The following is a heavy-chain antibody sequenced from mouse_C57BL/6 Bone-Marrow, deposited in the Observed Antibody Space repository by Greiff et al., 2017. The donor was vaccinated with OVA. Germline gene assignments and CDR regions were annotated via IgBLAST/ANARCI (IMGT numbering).Heavy chain of an antibody. J-gene: IGHJ3*01. Sequence: VQLQQSGPGLVQPSQSLSITCTVSGFSLTSYGVHWVRQSPGKGLEWLGVIWRGGSTDYNAAFMYRLSITKDNSKSQVFFKMNSLQADDTAIYYCAKRSGSSSGFAYWGQGTLVTVSA. D-gene: IGHD1-1*01. CDR3: AKRSGSSSGFAY. CDR1: GFSLTSYG. V-gene: IGHV2-5*01. CDR2: IWRGGST.